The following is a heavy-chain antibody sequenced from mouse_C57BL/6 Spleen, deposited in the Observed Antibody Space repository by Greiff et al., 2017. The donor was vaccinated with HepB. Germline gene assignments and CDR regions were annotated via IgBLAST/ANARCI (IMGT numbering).Heavy chain of an antibody. V-gene: IGHV5-12*01. D-gene: IGHD4-1*01. J-gene: IGHJ2*01. CDR2: ISNGGGST. CDR1: GFTFSDYY. Sequence: EVKLMESGGGLVQPGGSLKLSCAASGFTFSDYYMYWVRQTPEKRLEWVAYISNGGGSTYYPDTVKGRFTTSRDNAKNTLYLQMSRLQSEDTAMYYCARHHLGLFDYWGQGTTLTVSS. CDR3: ARHHLGLFDY.